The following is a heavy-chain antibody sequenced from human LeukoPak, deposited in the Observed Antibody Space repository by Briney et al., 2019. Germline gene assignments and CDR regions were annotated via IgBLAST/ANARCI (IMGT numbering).Heavy chain of an antibody. D-gene: IGHD6-6*01. CDR2: IYYSGST. CDR3: ARVDPDSSSTLEVFDY. J-gene: IGHJ4*02. V-gene: IGHV4-59*01. Sequence: SETLSLTCTVSGGSISSYYWSWIRQPSGKGLEWIGYIYYSGSTNYNPSLKSRVTISVDTSKNQFSLKLSSVTAADTAVYYCARVDPDSSSTLEVFDYWGQGTLVTVSS. CDR1: GGSISSYY.